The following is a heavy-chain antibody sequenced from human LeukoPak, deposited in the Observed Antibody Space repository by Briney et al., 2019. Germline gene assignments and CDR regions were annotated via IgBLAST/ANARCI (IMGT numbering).Heavy chain of an antibody. J-gene: IGHJ4*02. V-gene: IGHV3-7*01. CDR1: GFRFGDYA. D-gene: IGHD3-10*01. Sequence: PGGSLRLSCTASGFRFGDYAMTWFRQAPGKGLEWVANIKQDGSEKYYVDSVKGRFTISRDNAKNSLYLQMNSLRAEDTAVYYCARHPGSFDYWGQGTLVTVSS. CDR3: ARHPGSFDY. CDR2: IKQDGSEK.